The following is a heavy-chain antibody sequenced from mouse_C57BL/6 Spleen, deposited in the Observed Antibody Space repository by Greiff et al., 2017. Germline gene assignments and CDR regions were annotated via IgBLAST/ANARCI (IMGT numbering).Heavy chain of an antibody. D-gene: IGHD2-4*01. V-gene: IGHV1-22*01. CDR3: AREDSYYDYGRDYAMDY. CDR2: LNPNNGGT. J-gene: IGHJ4*01. Sequence: EVQLQQSGPELVKPGASVKMSCKASGYTFTDYNMHWVKQSHGKSLEWIGYLNPNNGGTGYNQKFKGKDTLTVNKSSSTAYMELRSLTSEESTVYYCAREDSYYDYGRDYAMDYWGQGTSVTVSS. CDR1: GYTFTDYN.